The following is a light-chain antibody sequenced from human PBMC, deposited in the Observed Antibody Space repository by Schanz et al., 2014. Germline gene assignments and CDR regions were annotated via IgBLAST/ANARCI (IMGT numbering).Light chain of an antibody. CDR1: QSISTW. Sequence: DIQMTQSPSTLSASVGDRVTITCRASQSISTWLAWYQQKPGKAPKVLIYDASNLESGVPSRFSGSGSGTEFTLTISSLQPDDFATYYCQQYNSYSEWTFGQGTKVEIK. CDR2: DAS. J-gene: IGKJ1*01. V-gene: IGKV1-5*01. CDR3: QQYNSYSEWT.